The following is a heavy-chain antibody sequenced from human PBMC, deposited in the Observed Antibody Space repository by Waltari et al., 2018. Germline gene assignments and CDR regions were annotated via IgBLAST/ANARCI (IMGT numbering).Heavy chain of an antibody. D-gene: IGHD3-3*01. Sequence: QVQLQESGPGLVKPSQTLSLTCTVSGDSIRNGSSHWSWIRQPAGKRLEWIGRIYNSEGVNYTPSLKSRVTISIDPSKNQFSLDLRSLTAADTAIYYCAREEGRYYNFWNGYYAFDNWGQGTLVTVSS. V-gene: IGHV4-61*02. CDR3: AREEGRYYNFWNGYYAFDN. J-gene: IGHJ4*02. CDR2: IYNSEGV. CDR1: GDSIRNGSSH.